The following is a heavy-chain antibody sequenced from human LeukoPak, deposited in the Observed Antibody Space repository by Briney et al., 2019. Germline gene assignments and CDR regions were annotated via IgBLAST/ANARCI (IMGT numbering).Heavy chain of an antibody. V-gene: IGHV4-61*02. CDR3: ARDKGNYDYFDY. Sequence: SQTLSLTCTVSSGSISSASYYWSWIRQPAGKGLECIVRIYTSGSTNYNPSLESRFTISVDTSKNQFSLKLSSVTAADTAVYYCARDKGNYDYFDYWGQGTLVTVSS. D-gene: IGHD1-7*01. CDR1: SGSISSASYY. CDR2: IYTSGST. J-gene: IGHJ4*02.